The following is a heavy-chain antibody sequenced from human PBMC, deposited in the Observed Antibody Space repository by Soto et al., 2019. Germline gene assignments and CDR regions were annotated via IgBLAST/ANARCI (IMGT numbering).Heavy chain of an antibody. Sequence: ASVKVSCKASGYTFTSYYMHWVRQAPGQGLEWMGIINPSGGSTSYAQKFQGRVTMTRDTSTSTVYMELSSLRSEDTAVYYCARDYGGSEADYYYGMDVWGQGPTVTVSS. V-gene: IGHV1-46*01. CDR3: ARDYGGSEADYYYGMDV. CDR1: GYTFTSYY. CDR2: INPSGGST. J-gene: IGHJ6*02. D-gene: IGHD2-15*01.